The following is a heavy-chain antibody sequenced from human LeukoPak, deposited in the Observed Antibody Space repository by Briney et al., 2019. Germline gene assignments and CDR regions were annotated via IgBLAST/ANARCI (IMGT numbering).Heavy chain of an antibody. D-gene: IGHD3-22*01. V-gene: IGHV3-21*01. CDR2: ISVRSNYR. CDR3: VRLRRNNDRSGYYYYYDY. Sequence: GGSLTLSCAASGYTFSDFSVNWGRQAPGPGLEWGSSISVRSNYRYYADSVRGRFTISRDDARDSLFLQMNSLGAEDTAVYFCVRLRRNNDRSGYYYYYDYWGQGTLVTVSS. J-gene: IGHJ4*02. CDR1: GYTFSDFS.